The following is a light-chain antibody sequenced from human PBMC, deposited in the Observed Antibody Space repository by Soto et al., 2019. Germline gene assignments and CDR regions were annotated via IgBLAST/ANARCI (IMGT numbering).Light chain of an antibody. Sequence: EIVLTQSPGTLSLSPGERATLSCRASQSVSSRFLAWYQQKPGQAPRLLMYGASNRATGIPDRFSGSGSGTDFTLTIDSLQPEDVAAYYCQQLNNCSRTFGPGTKVDIK. CDR1: QSVSSRF. V-gene: IGKV3D-20*02. CDR2: GAS. J-gene: IGKJ3*01. CDR3: QQLNNCSRT.